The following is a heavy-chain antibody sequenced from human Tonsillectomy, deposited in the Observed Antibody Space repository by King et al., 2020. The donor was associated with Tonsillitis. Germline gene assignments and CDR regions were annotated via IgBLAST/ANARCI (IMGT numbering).Heavy chain of an antibody. Sequence: QLVQSGGGLVQPGRSLRLSCAASGFIFDDYAMHWVRQAPGKGLEWVSGITWNSGNIGYADSVKGRFTISRDNAKNSLYLQMSSLRAEDTALYYCAKEIAYSSSSGGWFDPWGQGTLVTVSS. CDR3: AKEIAYSSSSGGWFDP. D-gene: IGHD6-6*01. V-gene: IGHV3-9*01. J-gene: IGHJ5*02. CDR2: ITWNSGNI. CDR1: GFIFDDYA.